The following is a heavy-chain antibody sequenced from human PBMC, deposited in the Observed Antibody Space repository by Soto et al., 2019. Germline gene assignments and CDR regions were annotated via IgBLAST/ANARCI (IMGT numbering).Heavy chain of an antibody. CDR2: ITGTGSST. J-gene: IGHJ4*02. CDR1: GFTFRNYA. Sequence: LLESGGGLVQHGESLKLSCAVSGFTFRNYAMSWVRQAPGKGLEWVAGITGTGSSTSYSDSVRGRFTISRDNSKNTLDLLMNSLRAEDTAVYWGAKIPISRLLNSWGQGALVTVSS. V-gene: IGHV3-23*01. D-gene: IGHD3-9*01. CDR3: AKIPISRLLNS.